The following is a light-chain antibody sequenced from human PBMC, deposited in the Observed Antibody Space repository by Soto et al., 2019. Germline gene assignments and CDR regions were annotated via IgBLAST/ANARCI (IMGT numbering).Light chain of an antibody. J-gene: IGLJ2*01. CDR1: SSDVGGYDY. CDR2: EVF. V-gene: IGLV2-8*01. Sequence: QSALTQPPSASGSPGQPVTISCTGTSSDVGGYDYVSWYQQYPGKAPKLIIFEVFKRPSGVSHRFSGSKSGNTASLTISGLQAEDEANYYCCSYAGRATHVFGGGTKLTVL. CDR3: CSYAGRATHV.